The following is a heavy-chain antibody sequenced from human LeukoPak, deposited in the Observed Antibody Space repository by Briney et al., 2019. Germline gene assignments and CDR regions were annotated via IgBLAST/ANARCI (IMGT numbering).Heavy chain of an antibody. Sequence: GSLRLSCAASGFTVSSNYMSWVRQPPGKGLEWIGSIYYSGSTYYNPSLKSRVTISVDTSKNQFSLKLSSVTAADTAVYYCARQLRPAYSSSSGLLDYWGQGTLVTVSS. D-gene: IGHD6-6*01. CDR3: ARQLRPAYSSSSGLLDY. CDR2: IYYSGST. V-gene: IGHV4-39*01. CDR1: GFTVSSNY. J-gene: IGHJ4*02.